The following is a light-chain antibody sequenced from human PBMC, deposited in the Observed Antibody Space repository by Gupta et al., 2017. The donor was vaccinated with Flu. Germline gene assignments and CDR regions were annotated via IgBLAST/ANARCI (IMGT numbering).Light chain of an antibody. CDR3: GTWDASLAGGV. J-gene: IGLJ2*01. CDR2: ENT. Sequence: QSVLTQPPSVSAAPGQKVTISCSGSSSNIGNDFVSWYQQFPGTAPKLLIYENTKRPSGIPDRFSGSKSGTSATLVITGLQTGDEAEYFCGTWDASLAGGVFGGGTKLTVL. V-gene: IGLV1-51*01. CDR1: SSNIGNDF.